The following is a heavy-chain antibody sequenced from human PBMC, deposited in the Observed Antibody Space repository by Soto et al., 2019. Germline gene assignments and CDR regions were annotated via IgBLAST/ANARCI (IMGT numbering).Heavy chain of an antibody. CDR2: ISSSGTTI. Sequence: GGSLRLSCAAFGLSFSDDYMSWIRQAPGTGPEWMSYISSSGTTIYYADSVKGRFTISRDNAQNSLYLQMNSLRAEDTAVYYCAKLETLLWFGELLSNYYYGMDVWGQGTTVTVSS. CDR1: GLSFSDDY. D-gene: IGHD3-10*01. CDR3: AKLETLLWFGELLSNYYYGMDV. V-gene: IGHV3-11*01. J-gene: IGHJ6*02.